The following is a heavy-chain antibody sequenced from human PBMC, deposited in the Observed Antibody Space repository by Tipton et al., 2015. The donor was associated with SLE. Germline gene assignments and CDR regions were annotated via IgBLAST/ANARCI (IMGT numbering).Heavy chain of an antibody. D-gene: IGHD2-2*01. CDR3: ARGSVPAAYYYYYYMDV. CDR2: IYYSGST. Sequence: WSWIRQPPGKGLEWIGYIYYSGSTNYNPSLKSRVTISVDTSKNQFSLKLSSVTAADTAVYYCARGSVPAAYYYYYYMDVWGKGTTVTVSS. J-gene: IGHJ6*03. V-gene: IGHV4-59*01.